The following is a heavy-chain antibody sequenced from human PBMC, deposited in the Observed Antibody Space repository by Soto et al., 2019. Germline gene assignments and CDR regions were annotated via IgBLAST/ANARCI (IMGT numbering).Heavy chain of an antibody. D-gene: IGHD6-19*01. V-gene: IGHV4-31*03. J-gene: IGHJ6*02. Sequence: SETLSLTCTVSGGSISSGGYYWSWIRQHPGKGLEWIGYIYYSGSTYYNPSLKSRVTISVDTSKNQFSLKLSSVTAADTAVYYCAKGLRAGTPFDYGLDVWGQGTTVTVSS. CDR3: AKGLRAGTPFDYGLDV. CDR2: IYYSGST. CDR1: GGSISSGGYY.